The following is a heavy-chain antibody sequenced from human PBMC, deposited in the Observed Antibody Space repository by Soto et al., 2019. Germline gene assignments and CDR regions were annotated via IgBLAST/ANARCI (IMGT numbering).Heavy chain of an antibody. V-gene: IGHV4-59*08. Sequence: ETLSLTCAVSGDSISGSYCTWIRQPPEKGLEWIGYLSYSGTTHYYPSLRSRVTISRDTSNLQFSLRLSSVTTADTAVYYCARHRAFGINSVSPFDVWGQGTLVTVSS. J-gene: IGHJ3*01. CDR3: ARHRAFGINSVSPFDV. D-gene: IGHD3-10*01. CDR2: LSYSGTT. CDR1: GDSISGSY.